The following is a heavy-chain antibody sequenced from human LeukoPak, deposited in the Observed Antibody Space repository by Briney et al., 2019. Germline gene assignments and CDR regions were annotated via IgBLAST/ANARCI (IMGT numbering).Heavy chain of an antibody. Sequence: GGSLRLSCAASGFTFSDYYMSWIRQAPGKGLEWVSYISSSNSYTNYADSVKGRFYADSVKGRFTISRDNAKNSLYLQMNSLRAEDTAVYYCASLTYYFDSRGYYPGYFQHWGQGTLVTVSS. V-gene: IGHV3-11*03. J-gene: IGHJ1*01. D-gene: IGHD3-22*01. CDR3: ASLTYYFDSRGYYPGYFQH. CDR1: GFTFSDYY. CDR2: ISSSNSYT.